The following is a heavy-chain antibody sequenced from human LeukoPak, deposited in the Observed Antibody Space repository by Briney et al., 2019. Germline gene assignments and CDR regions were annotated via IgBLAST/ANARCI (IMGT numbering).Heavy chain of an antibody. J-gene: IGHJ3*02. CDR2: ITGSSDVT. V-gene: IGHV3-23*01. CDR3: AKYRGCADECYYFLGGVQHAVDI. D-gene: IGHD2-21*01. CDR1: GFTFSSYA. Sequence: PGGSLRLSCAASGFTFSSYAMSWVRQAPGKGLEWVSSITGSSDVTYYTESVKGRFTISRDNSRHTLYLQMDSLRAEDTAVYYCAKYRGCADECYYFLGGVQHAVDIWGQGTMVTVSS.